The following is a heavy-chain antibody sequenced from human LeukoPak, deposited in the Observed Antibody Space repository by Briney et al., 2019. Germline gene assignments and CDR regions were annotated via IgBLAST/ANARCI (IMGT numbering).Heavy chain of an antibody. Sequence: GGSLRLSCAASGFAFSSYWMSWVRQAPGKGLEWVAKIKQDGREKKYVDSVKGRFTISRDNTKNTLYLQMNSLRAEDTAVYYCTRGDWELDYWGQGTLVTVSS. CDR2: IKQDGREK. CDR1: GFAFSSYW. CDR3: TRGDWELDY. J-gene: IGHJ4*02. V-gene: IGHV3-7*01. D-gene: IGHD2-21*01.